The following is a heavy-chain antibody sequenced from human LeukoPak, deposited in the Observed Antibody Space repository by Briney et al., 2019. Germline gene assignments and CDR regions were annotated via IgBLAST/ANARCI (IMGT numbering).Heavy chain of an antibody. V-gene: IGHV3-23*01. J-gene: IGHJ4*02. CDR1: GFTFSSSA. D-gene: IGHD2-15*01. CDR3: AKQLGYCSDGSCYFPY. Sequence: GGSLRLSCAASGFTFSSSAMSWVRQAPGKGLEWVSAISNNGGYTYYADSVQGRFTISRDNSKSTLCLQMNSLRAEDTALYYCAKQLGYCSDGSCYFPYWGQGTLVTVSS. CDR2: ISNNGGYT.